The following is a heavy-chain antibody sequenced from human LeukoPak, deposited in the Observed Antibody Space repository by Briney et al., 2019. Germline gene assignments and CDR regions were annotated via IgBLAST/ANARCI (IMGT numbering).Heavy chain of an antibody. CDR2: ISSSSSTI. CDR1: GFTFSSHS. D-gene: IGHD3-16*01. Sequence: GSLRLSCAASGFTFSSHSMNWVRQAPGKGLEWVSYISSSSSTIYYADSVKGRFTISRDNAKNSLYLQMNSLRAEDTAVYYCARGAHYYEDWGQGTLVTVSS. CDR3: ARGAHYYED. J-gene: IGHJ4*02. V-gene: IGHV3-48*01.